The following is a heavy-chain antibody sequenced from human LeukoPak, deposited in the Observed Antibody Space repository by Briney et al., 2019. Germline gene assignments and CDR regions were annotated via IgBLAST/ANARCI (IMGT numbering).Heavy chain of an antibody. CDR1: GFTFSSYG. CDR2: ISDNGGST. CDR3: AKRVAYSSSSGGYFDY. V-gene: IGHV3-23*01. Sequence: GGSPRLSCAASGFTFSSYGMRWVRQAPGKGLEWVSAISDNGGSTFYADSVKGRFTISRDNSKNTLYLQMKSLRAEDTAVYYCAKRVAYSSSSGGYFDYWGQGTLVTVSS. D-gene: IGHD6-6*01. J-gene: IGHJ4*02.